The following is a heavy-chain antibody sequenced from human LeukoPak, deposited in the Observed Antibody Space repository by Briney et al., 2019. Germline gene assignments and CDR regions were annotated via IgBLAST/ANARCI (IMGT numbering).Heavy chain of an antibody. Sequence: GGSLRLSCAASGFTFSSYSMNWVRQAPGKGLEWVSSISRSSSYIYYADSVKGRFTISRDNAKNSLYLQMNSLRAEDTAVYYCARGYCSGGSCYSSGFDYWGQGTLVTVSS. CDR2: ISRSSSYI. J-gene: IGHJ4*02. V-gene: IGHV3-21*01. D-gene: IGHD2-15*01. CDR3: ARGYCSGGSCYSSGFDY. CDR1: GFTFSSYS.